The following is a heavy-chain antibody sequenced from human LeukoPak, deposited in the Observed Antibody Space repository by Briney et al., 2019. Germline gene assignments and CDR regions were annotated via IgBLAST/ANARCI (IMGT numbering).Heavy chain of an antibody. D-gene: IGHD3-10*01. J-gene: IGHJ4*02. CDR3: AKQQHAWFGELLYMEDYYFDY. Sequence: EPGGSLRLSCAASGVTFSTYWMSWVRQAPGKGLEWVANIKQDGSEKYYVDSVKGRFTISRDNSKNTLYLQMNSLRAEDTAVYYCAKQQHAWFGELLYMEDYYFDYWGQGTLVTVSS. CDR2: IKQDGSEK. V-gene: IGHV3-7*03. CDR1: GVTFSTYW.